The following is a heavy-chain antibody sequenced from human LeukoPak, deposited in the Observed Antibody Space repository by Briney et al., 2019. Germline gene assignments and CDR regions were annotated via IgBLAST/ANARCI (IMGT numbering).Heavy chain of an antibody. Sequence: PSETLSLTCTVSGGSISSYYWSWIRQPPGKGLEWIGYIYYSGSTNYNPSLKSRVTISVDTSKNQFSLKLSSVTAADTAVYYCARGGGYSYGKVHYYYYMDVWGKGTTVTVSS. CDR2: IYYSGST. V-gene: IGHV4-59*01. CDR1: GGSISSYY. D-gene: IGHD5-18*01. J-gene: IGHJ6*03. CDR3: ARGGGYSYGKVHYYYYMDV.